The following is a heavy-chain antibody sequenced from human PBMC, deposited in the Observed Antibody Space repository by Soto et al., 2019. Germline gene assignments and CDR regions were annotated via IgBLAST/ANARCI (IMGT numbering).Heavy chain of an antibody. CDR1: GVSINSHY. CDR2: SFNSGST. CDR3: ARISGLPVDFDF. V-gene: IGHV4-59*11. Sequence: QVKLQESGPGLVKASETLSLTCTVSGVSINSHYWSWIRPPPGKGLEWIGFSFNSGSTKYNPSLQSRVTISGDTSKNQFSLKLKSVNAADTAVYYCARISGLPVDFDFWGQGTLVTVSS. J-gene: IGHJ4*02. D-gene: IGHD3-10*01.